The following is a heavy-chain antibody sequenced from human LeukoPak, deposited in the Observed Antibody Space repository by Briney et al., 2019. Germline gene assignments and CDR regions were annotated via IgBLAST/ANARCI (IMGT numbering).Heavy chain of an antibody. CDR2: ISSGGNT. CDR1: GFTFSTYA. V-gene: IGHV3-23*01. CDR3: TKDRRQWVVPYFDS. Sequence: PGGSLRLSCAASGFTFSTYAMSWVRHTPGKGLEWASGISSGGNTQYTDSVKGRFTVSRDNSKSTLHLQMDSLRAEDTAIYYCTKDRRQWVVPYFDSWGQGTVVTVSS. J-gene: IGHJ4*02. D-gene: IGHD6-19*01.